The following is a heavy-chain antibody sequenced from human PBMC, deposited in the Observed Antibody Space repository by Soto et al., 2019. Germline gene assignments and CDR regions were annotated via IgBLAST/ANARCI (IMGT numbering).Heavy chain of an antibody. CDR3: ARAYEADYFDY. V-gene: IGHV3-30-3*01. Sequence: QVQLVESGGGVVQPGRSLRLSCAASGFTFSSYAMHWVRQAPGKGLEWVAVISYDGSNKYYADSVKGRFTISRDNSKNTLYLQMNSLRAEDTAVYYCARAYEADYFDYWGQGTQVIVAS. J-gene: IGHJ4*02. CDR1: GFTFSSYA. CDR2: ISYDGSNK. D-gene: IGHD3-16*01.